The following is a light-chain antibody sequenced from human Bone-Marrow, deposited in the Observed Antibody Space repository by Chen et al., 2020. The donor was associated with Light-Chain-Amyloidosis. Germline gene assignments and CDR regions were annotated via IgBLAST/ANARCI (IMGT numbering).Light chain of an antibody. CDR3: QSYQGSSQGV. V-gene: IGLV6-57*01. Sequence: NFMLTQPDSVSESPGKTVIISCTRSSGSIATNYVQWYQQRPGSSPTTVIYEDDQRPSGVPDRFSGSIDRSSNSASLTISELKTEDEADYYCQSYQGSSQGVFGGGTKLTVL. CDR1: SGSIATNY. J-gene: IGLJ3*02. CDR2: EDD.